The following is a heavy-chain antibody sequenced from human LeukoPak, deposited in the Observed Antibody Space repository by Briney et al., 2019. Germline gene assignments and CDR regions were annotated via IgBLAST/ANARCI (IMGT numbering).Heavy chain of an antibody. D-gene: IGHD6-13*01. Sequence: SETLSLTCTVSGGSISSYYWSWIRQPAGKGLEWIGRIYTSGSTNYNPSLKSRVTMSVDTSKNQFSLKLSSVTAADTAVYCCARERIAAAGTYFQHWGQGTLVTVSS. J-gene: IGHJ1*01. V-gene: IGHV4-4*07. CDR3: ARERIAAAGTYFQH. CDR1: GGSISSYY. CDR2: IYTSGST.